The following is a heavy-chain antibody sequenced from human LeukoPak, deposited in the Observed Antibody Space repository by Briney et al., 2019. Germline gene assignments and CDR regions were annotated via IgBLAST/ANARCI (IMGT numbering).Heavy chain of an antibody. Sequence: GGSLRLSCAASGFPFSSYSMNWVRQAPGKGLEWVSFISSSSSYIYYADSVKGRFPISRDNAKNSLYLQMNSLRAEDTAVYYCARVGRAFDYWGQGTLVTVSS. CDR1: GFPFSSYS. J-gene: IGHJ4*02. CDR3: ARVGRAFDY. V-gene: IGHV3-21*01. CDR2: ISSSSSYI.